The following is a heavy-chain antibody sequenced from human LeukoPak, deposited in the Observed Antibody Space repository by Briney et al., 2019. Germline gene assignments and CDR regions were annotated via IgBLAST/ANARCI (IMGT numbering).Heavy chain of an antibody. CDR2: IYHSGNT. J-gene: IGHJ4*02. CDR1: GDSISSYY. CDR3: ARYSGGYSIDY. Sequence: SETLSLTCTVSGDSISSYYWSWIRQPPGKGLEWIGYIYHSGNTNSNPSLKSRVTISVDTTKNQFSLKLSSVTAADTAVYYCARYSGGYSIDYWGQGTLVTVSS. D-gene: IGHD1-26*01. V-gene: IGHV4-59*08.